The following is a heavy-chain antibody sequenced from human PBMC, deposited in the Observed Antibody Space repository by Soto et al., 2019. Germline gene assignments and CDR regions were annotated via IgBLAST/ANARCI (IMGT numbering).Heavy chain of an antibody. J-gene: IGHJ6*03. CDR3: ARVRQLVGYFYYYMEV. D-gene: IGHD6-6*01. CDR2: IGAYNGNT. CDR1: CXNFTHNG. V-gene: IGHV1-18*01. Sequence: ASMKVSAKGSCXNFTHNGINSRRQSPGQGLEWMGGIGAYNGNTHYTQRLQGRVTIATDTSTSTAYMELRGLRSDDTAVYYCARVRQLVGYFYYYMEVWGKGTTVTVSS.